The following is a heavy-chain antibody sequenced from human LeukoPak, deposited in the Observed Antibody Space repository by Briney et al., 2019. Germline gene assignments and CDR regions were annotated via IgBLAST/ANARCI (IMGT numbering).Heavy chain of an antibody. J-gene: IGHJ4*02. CDR2: ISGSGGST. CDR3: ARLPAYCSSTSCYYDY. CDR1: GFTFSRYA. Sequence: GGSLRLSCAASGFTFSRYAMSWVRQAPGKGLEGVSAISGSGGSTYYADSVKGRFTISRDNSKNTLYLQMNSLRAEDTAVYYCARLPAYCSSTSCYYDYWGQGTLVTVSS. D-gene: IGHD2-2*01. V-gene: IGHV3-23*01.